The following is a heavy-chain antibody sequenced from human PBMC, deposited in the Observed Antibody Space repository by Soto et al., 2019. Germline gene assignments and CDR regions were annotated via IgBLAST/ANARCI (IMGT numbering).Heavy chain of an antibody. CDR1: GDSISNSNYY. CDR3: ARSNSGYYKWFDP. Sequence: ETLSLTCTVSGDSISNSNYYWGWIRQPPGKGLEWIANIYYSGITYCNPSLKSRVAISVDTSKNQFSLKLSSVTAVVTAIYYCARSNSGYYKWFDPWGQGTLVTVSS. D-gene: IGHD3-22*01. J-gene: IGHJ5*02. CDR2: IYYSGIT. V-gene: IGHV4-39*01.